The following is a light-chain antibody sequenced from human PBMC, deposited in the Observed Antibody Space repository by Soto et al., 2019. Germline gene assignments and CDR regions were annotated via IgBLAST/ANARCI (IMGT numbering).Light chain of an antibody. J-gene: IGLJ3*02. V-gene: IGLV1-44*01. CDR1: SSNIGSNT. CDR3: AAWDDSLNGRGV. Sequence: QSVLTQPPSASGTPGQRVTISCSGSSSNIGSNTVNWYQQLPGTAPKLLIYSNNQRPSGVPDRFSGSRSGTSASLAISGLQSEDECDYYCAAWDDSLNGRGVFGGGTQLTVL. CDR2: SNN.